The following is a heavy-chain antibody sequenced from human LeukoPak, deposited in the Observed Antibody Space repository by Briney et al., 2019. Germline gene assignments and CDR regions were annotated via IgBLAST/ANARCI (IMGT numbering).Heavy chain of an antibody. CDR1: GITFSNSA. V-gene: IGHV3-23*01. J-gene: IGHJ5*02. CDR3: AKEAYCGGDCSRWFDP. CDR2: ISGRGGRT. D-gene: IGHD2-21*02. Sequence: GESLRLSYAASGITFSNSAMSWVRQAPGRGLEWVSAISGRGGRTYYADSVKGRFTVSRDNSKNTLYLQMDSLRADDTAVYYCAKEAYCGGDCSRWFDPWGQGTLVTVSS.